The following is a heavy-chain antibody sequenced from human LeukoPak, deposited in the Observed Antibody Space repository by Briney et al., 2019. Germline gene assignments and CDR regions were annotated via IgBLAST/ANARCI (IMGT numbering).Heavy chain of an antibody. J-gene: IGHJ6*03. CDR1: GFTFSSYR. CDR2: IYSDGNT. Sequence: GGSLRLSCAASGFTFSSYRMKWVRQAPGRGMEWVSVIYSDGNTYYADSVKGRFTISRDNSKNTLYLQMNSLRAEDTAVYYCATYSKPYYYYYMDVWGKGTTVTASS. V-gene: IGHV3-66*01. D-gene: IGHD4-11*01. CDR3: ATYSKPYYYYYMDV.